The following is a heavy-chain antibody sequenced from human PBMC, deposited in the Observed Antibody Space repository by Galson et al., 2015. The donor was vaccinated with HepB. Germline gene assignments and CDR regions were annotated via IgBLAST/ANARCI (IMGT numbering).Heavy chain of an antibody. J-gene: IGHJ4*02. CDR2: ISSSSITI. D-gene: IGHD5-18*01. CDR1: GFTLSDYY. CDR3: ARDQGYSSEPPWDN. Sequence: SLRLSCAASGFTLSDYYMSWIRQAPGKGLEWLSYISSSSITINYADSVKGRFTISRDNAKNTLYLEMNSLRVDDSGVYYCARDQGYSSEPPWDNWGQGTLVTVSS. V-gene: IGHV3-11*04.